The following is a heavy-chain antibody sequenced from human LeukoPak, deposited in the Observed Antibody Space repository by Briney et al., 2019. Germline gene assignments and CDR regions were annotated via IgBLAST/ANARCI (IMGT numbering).Heavy chain of an antibody. J-gene: IGHJ4*02. CDR2: ISWNSGSI. Sequence: GGSLRLSCAASGFTFDDYAMHWVRQAPGKGLEWVSGISWNSGSIGYADSVKGRFTISRDNAKNSLYLQMNSLRAEDTAVYYCARSSGSYYSEFDYWGQGTLVTVSS. D-gene: IGHD1-26*01. V-gene: IGHV3-9*01. CDR3: ARSSGSYYSEFDY. CDR1: GFTFDDYA.